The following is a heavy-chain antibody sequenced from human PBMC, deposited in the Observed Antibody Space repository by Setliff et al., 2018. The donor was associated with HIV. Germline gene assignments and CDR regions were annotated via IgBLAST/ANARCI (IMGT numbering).Heavy chain of an antibody. V-gene: IGHV1-8*03. CDR3: ARGSGFIEAAGTDY. CDR2: MNPNSGHT. D-gene: IGHD6-13*01. J-gene: IGHJ4*02. CDR1: EYTFTSYN. Sequence: ASVKVSCKASEYTFTSYNINWVRQATGQGLEWMGWMNPNSGHTGYAQKFQGRVTITSDTSISTAYMELSSLRSEDTAVYYCARGSGFIEAAGTDYWGQGTLVTSPQ.